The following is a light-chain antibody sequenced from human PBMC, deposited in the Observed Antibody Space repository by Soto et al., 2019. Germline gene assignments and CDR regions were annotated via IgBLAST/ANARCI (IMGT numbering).Light chain of an antibody. Sequence: DIRMTQSACTLSAAVGDRVTITCRVSQSIGTWLDWYHQKPGKAPKALIYDASSLETGVQARFSGSGSGTEFTLTSRSLQPDDIRTYYCPQDGTYQRTFGEGTKVEVK. J-gene: IGKJ1*01. V-gene: IGKV1-5*01. CDR2: DAS. CDR1: QSIGTW. CDR3: PQDGTYQRT.